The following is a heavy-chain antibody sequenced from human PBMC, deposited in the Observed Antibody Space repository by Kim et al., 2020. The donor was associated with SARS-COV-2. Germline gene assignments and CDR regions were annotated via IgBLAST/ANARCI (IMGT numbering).Heavy chain of an antibody. CDR3: AREGFYSGLDV. V-gene: IGHV3-21*01. CDR2: I. Sequence: IYYGDSVKGRLTISRDNTKISLYLQMNSLRAEDSAVYYCAREGFYSGLDVWGQGTTVTVSS. J-gene: IGHJ6*02.